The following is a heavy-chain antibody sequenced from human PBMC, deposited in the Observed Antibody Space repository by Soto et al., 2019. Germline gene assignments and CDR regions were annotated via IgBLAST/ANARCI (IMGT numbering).Heavy chain of an antibody. CDR2: IYYSGST. V-gene: IGHV4-59*08. CDR3: ARRHYDFWSGYSIYYYYMDV. CDR1: GGSISSYY. J-gene: IGHJ6*03. D-gene: IGHD3-3*01. Sequence: SETLSLTCTVSGGSISSYYWSWIRQPPGKGLEWIGYIYYSGSTNYNPSLKSRVTISVDTSKNQFSLKLSSVTAADTAVYYCARRHYDFWSGYSIYYYYMDVWGKGTTVTVSS.